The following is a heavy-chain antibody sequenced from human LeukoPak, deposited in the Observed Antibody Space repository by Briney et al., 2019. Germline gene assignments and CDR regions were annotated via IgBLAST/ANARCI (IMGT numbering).Heavy chain of an antibody. J-gene: IGHJ3*02. Sequence: SETLSLTCTVSGGSFINYYWTWIRQPPGKGLEWIAFIYYTGRTGYNPSLQSRVTISLDTSKNHFSLQLRSVTAADTAVYYCARLLDYDNSGDSATFSTWAKGTMVSVSS. CDR2: IYYTGRT. CDR1: GGSFINYY. CDR3: ARLLDYDNSGDSATFST. V-gene: IGHV4-59*01. D-gene: IGHD3-22*01.